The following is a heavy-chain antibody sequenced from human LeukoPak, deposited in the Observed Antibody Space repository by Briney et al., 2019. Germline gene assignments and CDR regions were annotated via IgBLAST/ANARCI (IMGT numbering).Heavy chain of an antibody. Sequence: GGSLRLSCAASRFTFSTYWMHWVRQAPGKGLVWVSRINSDGSSTGYADSVKGRFTISRDNAKNSLYLQMNSLRAEDTAVYYCARPDYYGSGRFDPWGQGTLVTVSS. D-gene: IGHD3-10*01. J-gene: IGHJ5*02. V-gene: IGHV3-74*01. CDR3: ARPDYYGSGRFDP. CDR1: RFTFSTYW. CDR2: INSDGSST.